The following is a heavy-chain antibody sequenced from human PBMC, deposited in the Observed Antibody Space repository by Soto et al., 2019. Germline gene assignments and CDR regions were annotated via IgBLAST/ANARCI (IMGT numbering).Heavy chain of an antibody. Sequence: ASVKVSCKASGYTFTSNGISWVRQAPGQGLEWMGWNSAYNGNTNYAQKFQGRVTMTTDTSTSTAYMELRSLRSDDTAVYYCARGDSSGYITWFDPWGQGTLVTVSS. CDR3: ARGDSSGYITWFDP. CDR2: NSAYNGNT. D-gene: IGHD3-22*01. V-gene: IGHV1-18*01. CDR1: GYTFTSNG. J-gene: IGHJ5*02.